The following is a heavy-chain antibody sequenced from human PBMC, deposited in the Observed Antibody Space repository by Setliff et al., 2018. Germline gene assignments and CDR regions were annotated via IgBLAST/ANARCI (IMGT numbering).Heavy chain of an antibody. V-gene: IGHV4-34*01. CDR2: INHSGST. CDR1: GGSFSDYY. J-gene: IGHJ4*02. CDR3: ARTGTYRYFDS. D-gene: IGHD1-1*01. Sequence: PSETLSLTCGASGGSFSDYYWTWIRQPPGKGLEWIGEINHSGSTNYNPSLKSRVTVSVDTSKNHVSLKLTSVTASDTAVDYCARTGTYRYFDSWGRGTRVTVSS.